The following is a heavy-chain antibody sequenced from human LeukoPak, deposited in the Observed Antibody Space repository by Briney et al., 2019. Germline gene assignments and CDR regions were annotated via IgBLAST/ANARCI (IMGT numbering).Heavy chain of an antibody. V-gene: IGHV3-23*03. D-gene: IGHD3-9*01. CDR2: IYSGGNGGST. Sequence: GGSLRLSCVASGFAFSSYAMSWVRQAPGKGLEWVSVIYSGGNGGSTYYADSVKGRFTISRDNSKNTLYLQMNSLRAEDTAVYYCAKDVGAVRYRDDAFDIWGQGTMVTVSS. CDR3: AKDVGAVRYRDDAFDI. CDR1: GFAFSSYA. J-gene: IGHJ3*02.